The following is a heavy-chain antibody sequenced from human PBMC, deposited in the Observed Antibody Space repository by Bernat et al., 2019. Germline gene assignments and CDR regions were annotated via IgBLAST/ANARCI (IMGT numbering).Heavy chain of an antibody. J-gene: IGHJ4*02. Sequence: QVQLQESGPGLVKPSQTLSLTCTVSGGSISSGGYYWSWIRQHPGKGLEWIGNIYYSGSTYYNPSLKSRVTISVDTSKNQFSLKLSSVTAADTAVYYCARVNCSGGSCYPDYWGQGTLVTVSS. V-gene: IGHV4-31*03. CDR1: GGSISSGGYY. CDR2: IYYSGST. D-gene: IGHD2-15*01. CDR3: ARVNCSGGSCYPDY.